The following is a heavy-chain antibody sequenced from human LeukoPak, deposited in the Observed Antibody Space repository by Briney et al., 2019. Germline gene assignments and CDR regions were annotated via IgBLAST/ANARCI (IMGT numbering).Heavy chain of an antibody. CDR1: GYTFTSYG. D-gene: IGHD5-18*01. J-gene: IGHJ4*02. Sequence: GASVKVSCKASGYTFTSYGISWVRQAPGQGLEWMGRISAYNGNTNYAQKLQGRVTMTTDTSTSTAYMELRSLRSDDTAVYYCARNRRGYSYGPVDYWGQGTLVTVSS. CDR3: ARNRRGYSYGPVDY. V-gene: IGHV1-18*01. CDR2: ISAYNGNT.